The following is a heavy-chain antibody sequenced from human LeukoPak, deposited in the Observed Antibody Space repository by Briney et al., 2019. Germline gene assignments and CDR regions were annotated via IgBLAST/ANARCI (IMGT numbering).Heavy chain of an antibody. D-gene: IGHD6-13*01. CDR3: AKVSAGNYFDY. CDR2: IYSGGST. CDR1: GFIVSSNY. J-gene: IGHJ4*02. Sequence: GGSLRLSCAASGFIVSSNYMSWVRQAPGKGLEWVSVIYSGGSTYYADSVKGRFTISRDNSKNTLYLQMNSLRAEDTAVYYCAKVSAGNYFDYWGQGTLVTVSS. V-gene: IGHV3-66*01.